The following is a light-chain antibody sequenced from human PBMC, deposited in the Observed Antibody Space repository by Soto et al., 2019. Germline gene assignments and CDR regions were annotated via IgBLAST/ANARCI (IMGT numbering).Light chain of an antibody. J-gene: IGKJ3*01. Sequence: IQLTQSPSSLSASVGDRVTITCRASQGISSFLAWYQQKPGKAPKLLIYGASTLQSGVPSRFSGSGSGTDFTLAIGSLQPEDFATYSCQQLNSFPIPFGPGPKVDIK. CDR3: QQLNSFPIP. CDR2: GAS. V-gene: IGKV1-9*01. CDR1: QGISSF.